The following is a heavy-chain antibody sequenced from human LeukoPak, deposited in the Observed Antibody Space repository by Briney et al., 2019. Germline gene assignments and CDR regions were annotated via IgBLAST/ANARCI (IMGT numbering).Heavy chain of an antibody. Sequence: GGSLRLSCAASGFSLSNYWMNWVRQAPGKGLEWVANIKQDGSEKNYVDSVKGRFSISRDNAKNSLILQMNSLRDEDAAVYYCARGVWAPFDSWGQGTLVSVSS. V-gene: IGHV3-7*01. CDR3: ARGVWAPFDS. D-gene: IGHD7-27*01. J-gene: IGHJ4*02. CDR1: GFSLSNYW. CDR2: IKQDGSEK.